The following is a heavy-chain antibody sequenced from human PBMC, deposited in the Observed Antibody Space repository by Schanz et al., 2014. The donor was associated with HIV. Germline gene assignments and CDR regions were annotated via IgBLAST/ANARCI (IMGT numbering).Heavy chain of an antibody. CDR3: AKGGFYGDYVSYYYGLDV. J-gene: IGHJ6*02. Sequence: VQLVESGGGVVQPGRSLRLSCAASGFTFSRYAMSWVRQAPGKGLEWVSSISGSGGSTYYADSVKGRFTISRGNSKNTLYLQMNSLRAEDPAVYYCAKGGFYGDYVSYYYGLDVWGQGTTVTVSS. V-gene: IGHV3-23*04. CDR1: GFTFSRYA. D-gene: IGHD4-17*01. CDR2: ISGSGGST.